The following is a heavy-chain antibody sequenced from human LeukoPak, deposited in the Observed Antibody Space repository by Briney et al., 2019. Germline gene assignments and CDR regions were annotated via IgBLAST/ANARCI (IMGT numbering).Heavy chain of an antibody. D-gene: IGHD2-21*02. CDR3: ARVTHDAFDI. J-gene: IGHJ3*02. V-gene: IGHV3-48*04. CDR2: ISSSSSTI. CDR1: GFTFSSYS. Sequence: PGGSLRLPCAASGFTFSSYSMNWVRQAPWKGLEWVSYISSSSSTIYYADSVKGRFTISRDNAKNSLYLQMNSLRAEDTAVYYCARVTHDAFDIWGQGTMVTVSS.